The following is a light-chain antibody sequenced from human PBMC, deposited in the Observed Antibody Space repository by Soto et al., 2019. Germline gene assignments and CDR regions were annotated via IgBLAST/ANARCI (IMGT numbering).Light chain of an antibody. Sequence: DIQMTQSPSSVSASVGDRVTITCRASQGISRWLAWYQQKPGKAPKLLIYAASNLQSGVPSRFSGSGSGTDFTLTISSLQPEDFATYYCQQANSFPLTFGHGTRLEIK. J-gene: IGKJ5*01. CDR1: QGISRW. CDR2: AAS. V-gene: IGKV1D-12*01. CDR3: QQANSFPLT.